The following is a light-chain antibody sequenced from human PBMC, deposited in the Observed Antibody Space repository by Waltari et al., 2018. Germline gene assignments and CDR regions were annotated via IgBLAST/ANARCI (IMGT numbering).Light chain of an antibody. CDR1: QSITSF. CDR3: QQRHSWPIT. Sequence: EIVLTQSPATLSLSPGERATLSCRASQSITSFLAWYQQKPGQAPRLLIFDTSNRATGIPARFSGSVSGTDFTLTISSLEPEDFAVYYFQQRHSWPITFGQGTRLEIK. CDR2: DTS. J-gene: IGKJ5*01. V-gene: IGKV3-11*01.